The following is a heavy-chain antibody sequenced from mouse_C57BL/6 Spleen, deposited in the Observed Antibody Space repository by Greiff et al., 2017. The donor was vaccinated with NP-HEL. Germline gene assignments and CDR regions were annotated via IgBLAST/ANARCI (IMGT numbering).Heavy chain of an antibody. CDR3: ARRKYSNYGYFDV. Sequence: VHVKQSGPELVKPGASVKISCKASGYSFTGYYMNWVKQSPEKSLEWIGEINPSTGGTTYNQKFKAKATLTVDKSSSTAYMQLKSLTSEDSAVYYCARRKYSNYGYFDVWGTGTTVTVSS. CDR2: INPSTGGT. D-gene: IGHD2-5*01. CDR1: GYSFTGYY. V-gene: IGHV1-42*01. J-gene: IGHJ1*03.